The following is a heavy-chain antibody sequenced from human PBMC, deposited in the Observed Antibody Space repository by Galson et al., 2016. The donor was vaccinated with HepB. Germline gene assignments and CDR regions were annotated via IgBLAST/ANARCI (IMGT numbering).Heavy chain of an antibody. CDR2: MRRDGST. J-gene: IGHJ3*01. D-gene: IGHD5-18*01. CDR1: GLTVSTKY. Sequence: SLRLSCAASGLTVSTKYMTWVGQTPGKGLEWVSVMRRDGSTHYADPVKGRFTISRDTSKNTLYLQMSSLRPEDTAAYYCVREGQLESDGYNDAFDFWGQGTMVTVSS. V-gene: IGHV3-53*01. CDR3: VREGQLESDGYNDAFDF.